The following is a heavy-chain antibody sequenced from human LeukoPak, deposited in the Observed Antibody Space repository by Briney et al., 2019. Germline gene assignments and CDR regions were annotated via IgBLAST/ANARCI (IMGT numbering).Heavy chain of an antibody. D-gene: IGHD3-22*01. J-gene: IGHJ4*02. V-gene: IGHV3-9*01. CDR2: ISWNSGSI. CDR1: GFTFDDYA. Sequence: GGSLRLSCAASGFTFDDYAMHWVRQAPGKGLEWVSGISWNSGSIGYADSVKGRFTISRDNAKNSLYLQMSSLRAEDAALYYCAKDIVGYYDSSGYFDYWGQGTLVIVSS. CDR3: AKDIVGYYDSSGYFDY.